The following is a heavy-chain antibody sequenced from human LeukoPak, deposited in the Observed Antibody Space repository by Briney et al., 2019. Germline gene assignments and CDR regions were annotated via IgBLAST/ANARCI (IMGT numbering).Heavy chain of an antibody. J-gene: IGHJ6*03. D-gene: IGHD3-10*01. CDR3: ARLGSGSYYSFGYYYYMDV. V-gene: IGHV4-59*11. CDR2: IYYSGST. Sequence: PSETLSLTCTVSGGSISSHYWSGIRQPPGKVLDGIGYIYYSGSTNYNPSLKSRVTISVDTSTNQFSLKLRSVNAADTAVYYCARLGSGSYYSFGYYYYMDVWGKGTTVTVSS. CDR1: GGSISSHY.